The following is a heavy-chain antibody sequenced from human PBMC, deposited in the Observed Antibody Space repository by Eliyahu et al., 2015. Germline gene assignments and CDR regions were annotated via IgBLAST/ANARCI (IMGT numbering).Heavy chain of an antibody. J-gene: IGHJ4*02. CDR1: GGSLXSTXYY. CDR2: IFYGGTT. D-gene: IGHD3-22*01. Sequence: QLHLQESGPGLVKPSETLSLTCTVSGGSLXSTXYYWGWIRQPPGKGLEFIGNIFYGGTTYYNPSLKSRVTISVDTSKNQFSLKMNFVAAADTAVYYCARLSTYSGYPTYLDYWGQGTLVTVSS. V-gene: IGHV4-39*01. CDR3: ARLSTYSGYPTYLDY.